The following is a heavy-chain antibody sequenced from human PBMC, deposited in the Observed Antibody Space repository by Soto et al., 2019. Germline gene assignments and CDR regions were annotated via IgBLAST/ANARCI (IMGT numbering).Heavy chain of an antibody. CDR1: GFTFRNYA. V-gene: IGHV3-64D*06. CDR2: IDTGGGT. D-gene: IGHD2-2*01. CDR3: VNSLQCFTSACNFDY. J-gene: IGHJ4*02. Sequence: PGGSLRLSCSTSGFTFRNYAMHWVRQAPGQGLDYVSAIDTGGGTYYADSVKGRFSISRDNSKNTLYLQMSSLRLEDTAVYYCVNSLQCFTSACNFDYWGQGT.